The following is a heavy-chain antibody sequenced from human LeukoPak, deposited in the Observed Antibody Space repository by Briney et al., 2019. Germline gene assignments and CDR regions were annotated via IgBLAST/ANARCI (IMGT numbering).Heavy chain of an antibody. CDR3: AKIDSPRVGWRAPFDY. V-gene: IGHV3-23*01. CDR2: ISGPGRET. CDR1: GFTFGGSA. J-gene: IGHJ4*02. D-gene: IGHD6-19*01. Sequence: GGSLRLSCEASGFTFGGSAMSWVRQAPGKGLEWISDISGPGRETYYADSVKGRFTISRDNSKNTLYLQLNSLGAEDTAAYFCAKIDSPRVGWRAPFDYWGQGALVTVSS.